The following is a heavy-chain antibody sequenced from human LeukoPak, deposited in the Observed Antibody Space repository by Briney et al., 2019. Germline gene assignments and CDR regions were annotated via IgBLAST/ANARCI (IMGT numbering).Heavy chain of an antibody. CDR1: GGSISSHY. J-gene: IGHJ3*02. CDR3: ARAAVVVPAAYSHDAFDI. Sequence: KPSETLSLTCTVSGGSISSHYWSWIRQPPGKGLEWIGYIYYSGSTNCNPSLKSRVTISVDTSKNQFSLKLSSVTAADTAVYYCARAAVVVPAAYSHDAFDIWGQGTMVTVSS. D-gene: IGHD2-2*01. CDR2: IYYSGST. V-gene: IGHV4-59*11.